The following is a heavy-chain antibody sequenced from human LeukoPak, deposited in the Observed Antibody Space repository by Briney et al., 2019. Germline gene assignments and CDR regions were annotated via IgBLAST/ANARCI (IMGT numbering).Heavy chain of an antibody. V-gene: IGHV3-21*01. CDR3: ARDWYSSTDTLGDY. D-gene: IGHD6-13*01. CDR2: ISSSSSYI. Sequence: PGGSLRLSCAASGFTVSSNYMNWVRQAPGKGLEWVSSISSSSSYIYYADSVKGRFTISRDNAKNSLYLQMNSLRAEDTAVYYCARDWYSSTDTLGDYWGQGTLVTVSS. J-gene: IGHJ4*02. CDR1: GFTVSSNY.